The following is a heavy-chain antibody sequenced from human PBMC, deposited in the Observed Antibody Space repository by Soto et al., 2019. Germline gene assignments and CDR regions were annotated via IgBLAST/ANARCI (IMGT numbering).Heavy chain of an antibody. CDR2: IYPADSDT. CDR1: GYTFTSNW. D-gene: IGHD1-1*01. V-gene: IGHV5-51*01. CDR3: ARPGTTDT. J-gene: IGHJ5*02. Sequence: EVQLVQSGAEVKKPGESLKISCRGSGYTFTSNWIGWVRQMPGKGLEWMGVIYPADSDTRYNPSFQGQVTISADKSITTAYLQWSSLKASDSAMYYCARPGTTDTWGQGTLVTVSS.